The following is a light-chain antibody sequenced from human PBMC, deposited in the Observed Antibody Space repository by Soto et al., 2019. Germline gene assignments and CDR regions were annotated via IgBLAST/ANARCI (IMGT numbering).Light chain of an antibody. CDR3: CSSTGISTII. Sequence: QCLLTQTASVSGSPGQSITISCTGTTSDIGTYIYVSWYQQHAGKAPKLIIYEVSHRPSGVSNRFSGSKSGSTASLTISGLQAEDEAHYYCCSSTGISTIIFDTGTKVTV. CDR2: EVS. J-gene: IGLJ1*01. V-gene: IGLV2-14*01. CDR1: TSDIGTYIY.